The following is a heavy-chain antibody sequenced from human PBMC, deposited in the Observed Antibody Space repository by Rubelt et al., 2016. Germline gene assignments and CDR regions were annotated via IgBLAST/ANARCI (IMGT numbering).Heavy chain of an antibody. CDR3: ASDPTTRFTSTGWFDP. Sequence: QVQLVQSGAEVKKPGASVKVSCKASGYTFTSYGISWVRQAPGQGLEWMGWISAYNGNTNYAQKLQGRVTMTTDTSTRSAYRGLRSLRSDDTAVYYWASDPTTRFTSTGWFDPWGQGTLVTVSS. V-gene: IGHV1-18*01. D-gene: IGHD5-12*01. J-gene: IGHJ5*02. CDR1: GYTFTSYG. CDR2: ISAYNGNT.